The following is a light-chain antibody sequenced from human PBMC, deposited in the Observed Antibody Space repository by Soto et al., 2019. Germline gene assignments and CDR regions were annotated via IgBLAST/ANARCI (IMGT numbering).Light chain of an antibody. CDR3: QSYDSSLSGYV. Sequence: QSVLTQPPSVSGAPGQRVTISCTGSSSNIGAGYDVHWYQQLPGTAPKLLIYGNSNRPSGVPDRFSGSKSGTSASLAITGLQAEDGADYYCQSYDSSLSGYVFGTGTMLTVL. J-gene: IGLJ1*01. V-gene: IGLV1-40*01. CDR2: GNS. CDR1: SSNIGAGYD.